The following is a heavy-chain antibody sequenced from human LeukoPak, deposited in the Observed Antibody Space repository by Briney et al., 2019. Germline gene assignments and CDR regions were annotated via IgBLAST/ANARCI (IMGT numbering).Heavy chain of an antibody. J-gene: IGHJ4*02. V-gene: IGHV1-2*06. CDR2: INPNSGGT. Sequence: ASVKVSCKASGYTFTGYYMHWVRQAPGQGLEWMGRINPNSGGTNYAQKFQSRVTMTRDTSISTAYMELSRLRSDDTAVYYCARDPIRVVGSYGGDYWGQGTLVTVSS. CDR1: GYTFTGYY. CDR3: ARDPIRVVGSYGGDY. D-gene: IGHD5-18*01.